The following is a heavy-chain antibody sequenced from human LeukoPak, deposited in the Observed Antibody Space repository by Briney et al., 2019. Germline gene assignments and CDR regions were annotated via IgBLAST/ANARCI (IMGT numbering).Heavy chain of an antibody. J-gene: IGHJ4*02. V-gene: IGHV4-59*11. Sequence: NPSETLSLTCTVSGGSISSHYWSWIRQPPGKGLEWIGYIYYSGSTNYNPSLKSRVTISVDTSKNQFSLKLSSVTAADTAVYYCAAAYMVRGVIVWGQGTLVTVSS. CDR3: AAAYMVRGVIV. CDR1: GGSISSHY. D-gene: IGHD3-10*01. CDR2: IYYSGST.